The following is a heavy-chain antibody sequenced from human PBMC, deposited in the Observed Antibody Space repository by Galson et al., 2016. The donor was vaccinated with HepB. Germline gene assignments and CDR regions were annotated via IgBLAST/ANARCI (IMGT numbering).Heavy chain of an antibody. V-gene: IGHV3-30*03. D-gene: IGHD2-2*01. CDR3: ARADCSGTYCHVKDH. J-gene: IGHJ4*02. CDR2: IANDAKDK. Sequence: SCAPCAFPLSSHAIPWVRKAPGQGLKWVAVIANDAKDKDVADFVKGRFIISRDNSKNTLHLQMNTLTAEDTAVYYCARADCSGTYCHVKDHWGRGTLVTVSS. CDR1: AFPLSSHA.